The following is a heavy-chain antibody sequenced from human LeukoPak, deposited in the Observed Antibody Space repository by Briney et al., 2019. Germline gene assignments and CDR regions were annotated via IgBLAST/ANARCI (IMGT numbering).Heavy chain of an antibody. CDR2: IYYGGNA. CDR1: GGSISSGDYY. V-gene: IGHV4-31*03. Sequence: PSETLSLTCTVSGGSISSGDYYWSWIRQHPGKGLEWIGYIYYGGNAYYNPSLKSRVTISLDTSQNKFSLKLSSVTAADTAVYYCASGGALIATLAYWGQGTLVTVSS. CDR3: ASGGALIATLAY. D-gene: IGHD2-21*01. J-gene: IGHJ4*02.